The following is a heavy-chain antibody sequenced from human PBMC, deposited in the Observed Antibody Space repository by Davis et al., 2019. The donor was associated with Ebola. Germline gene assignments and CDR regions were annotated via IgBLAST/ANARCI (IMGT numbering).Heavy chain of an antibody. V-gene: IGHV4-39*01. CDR3: ASPDY. J-gene: IGHJ4*02. Sequence: SETLSLTCAVSGDSMSSNDYSWSWIRQPPGKGLEWIGEINYSGLTNYNPSLKSRVTISVDTSKNQFSLKLSSVTAADTAVYYCASPDYWGQGTLVTVSS. CDR2: INYSGLT. CDR1: GDSMSSNDYS.